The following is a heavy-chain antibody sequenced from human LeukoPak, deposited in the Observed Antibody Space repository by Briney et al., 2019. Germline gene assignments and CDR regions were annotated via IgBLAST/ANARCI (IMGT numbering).Heavy chain of an antibody. CDR3: ARGVRWSGYYGDLDY. D-gene: IGHD3-3*01. Sequence: SETLSLTCTVSGGSISSSYWSWIRQPPGKGLEWIGYIYYSGSTNYNPSLKSRVTISADTSTNQFSLKLSSVTAADTAVYYCARGVRWSGYYGDLDYWGQGTLVTVSS. J-gene: IGHJ4*02. V-gene: IGHV4-59*01. CDR2: IYYSGST. CDR1: GGSISSSY.